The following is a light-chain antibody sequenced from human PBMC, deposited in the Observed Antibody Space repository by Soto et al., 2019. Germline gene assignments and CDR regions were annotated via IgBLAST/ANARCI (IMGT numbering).Light chain of an antibody. V-gene: IGKV3-15*01. CDR2: HTS. CDR3: QRDPNLPIT. CDR1: QSISGN. Sequence: EKAMAHCLGTVCGSPGDSSTLSCRASQSISGNLAWYQQKPGLAPRLLIYHTSTRATGVPARFRGSGSGTEFSLTISSLKSEDFAVYYCQRDPNLPITFGGGTKLEI. J-gene: IGKJ4*01.